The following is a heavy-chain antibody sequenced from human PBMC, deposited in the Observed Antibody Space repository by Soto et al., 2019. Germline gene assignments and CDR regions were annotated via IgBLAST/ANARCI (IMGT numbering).Heavy chain of an antibody. CDR2: IIPIFGTA. CDR1: GGTFSNYA. Sequence: SVKVSCKASGGTFSNYAISWGRNATGQGLEWMGGIIPIFGTANYAQKFQGRVTITADKSTSTAYMELSSLRSEDTAVYYCARGTSDSSGYYFDYWGQGTLVTVSS. CDR3: ARGTSDSSGYYFDY. D-gene: IGHD3-22*01. V-gene: IGHV1-69*06. J-gene: IGHJ4*02.